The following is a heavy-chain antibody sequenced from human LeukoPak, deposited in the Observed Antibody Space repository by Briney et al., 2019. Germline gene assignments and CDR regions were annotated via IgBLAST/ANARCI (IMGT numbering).Heavy chain of an antibody. CDR2: ISSENGNT. CDR3: ANVVKGLYLFYYMDV. D-gene: IGHD3/OR15-3a*01. V-gene: IGHV1-18*01. J-gene: IGHJ6*03. Sequence: ASVKVSCKTSGYTDNSFGIAWVRQAPGQGLEWIGWISSENGNTQYADKLQGRVSMTTDRSTNTAYMEVRSLRSDVTAVYFCANVVKGLYLFYYMDVWGKGTTVTVSS. CDR1: GYTDNSFG.